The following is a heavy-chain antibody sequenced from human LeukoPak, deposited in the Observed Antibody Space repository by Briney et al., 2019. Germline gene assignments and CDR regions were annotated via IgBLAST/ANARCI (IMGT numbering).Heavy chain of an antibody. CDR2: ISHSGYT. J-gene: IGHJ2*01. V-gene: IGHV4-59*08. D-gene: IGHD6-6*01. Sequence: SETLSLTCTVSGGSISSYYWSWIRQPPGKGLEWVGFISHSGYTNYNASFKSRVTMSVDTSKNHFSLKVSSVTAADTAVYYCTRHGRPVGVDWYFDLWGRGTLVTVSS. CDR3: TRHGRPVGVDWYFDL. CDR1: GGSISSYY.